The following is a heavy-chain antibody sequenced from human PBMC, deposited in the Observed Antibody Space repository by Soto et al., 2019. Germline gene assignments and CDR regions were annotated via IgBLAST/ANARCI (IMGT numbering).Heavy chain of an antibody. V-gene: IGHV3-43*01. CDR1: GFTFDDYT. J-gene: IGHJ6*02. D-gene: IGHD3-10*01. CDR2: ISWDGGST. Sequence: GGSLRLSCAASGFTFDDYTMHWVRQAPGKGLEWVSLISWDGGSTYYADSVKGRFTISRDNSKNSLYLQMNSLRTEDTALYYCAKDRGFGELQRGRLLYGMDVWGQGTTVTVSS. CDR3: AKDRGFGELQRGRLLYGMDV.